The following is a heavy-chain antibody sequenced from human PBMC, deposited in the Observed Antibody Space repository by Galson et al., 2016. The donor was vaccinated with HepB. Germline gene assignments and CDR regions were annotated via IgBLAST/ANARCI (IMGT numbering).Heavy chain of an antibody. V-gene: IGHV3-74*01. Sequence: SLRLSCAASGFIFSTYWMHWVRQVPGKGLVWVSRINRDGSTKSYADSVKGRFTITRDDAKNTQYLQIDSLRAEDTAVYYCARGCPETTYYYYMDVWGKGTTVAVSS. D-gene: IGHD1-7*01. CDR3: ARGCPETTYYYYMDV. CDR2: INRDGSTK. J-gene: IGHJ6*03. CDR1: GFIFSTYW.